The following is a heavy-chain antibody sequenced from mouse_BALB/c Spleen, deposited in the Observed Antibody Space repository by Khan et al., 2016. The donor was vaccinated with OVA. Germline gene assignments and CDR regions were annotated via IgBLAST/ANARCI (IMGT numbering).Heavy chain of an antibody. Sequence: EVQLQESGPGLVKPSQSLSLTCTVTGYSITSDYAWNWIRQFPGNKLEWMGYIHYSGSTSYIPSLKSRISITRDTSKNQCFLHLNSVTSEDTATYYCARGRAYWGQGTLVTVSA. V-gene: IGHV3-2*02. J-gene: IGHJ3*01. CDR2: IHYSGST. CDR1: GYSITSDYA. CDR3: ARGRAY. D-gene: IGHD3-3*01.